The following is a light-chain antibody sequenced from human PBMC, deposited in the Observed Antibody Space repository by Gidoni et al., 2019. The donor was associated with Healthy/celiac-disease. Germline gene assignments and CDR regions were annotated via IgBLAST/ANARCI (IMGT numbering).Light chain of an antibody. V-gene: IGKV3-15*01. J-gene: IGKJ1*01. CDR3: QQYNNWPRT. Sequence: EIVMTQSPATLSVSPGERAPLSCRASQSVSSNLAWYQQKPGQAPRLLIYGASTRATGIPARFSGSGSGTEFTLTISSLQSEDFAVYYCQQYNNWPRTFXXXTKVEIK. CDR2: GAS. CDR1: QSVSSN.